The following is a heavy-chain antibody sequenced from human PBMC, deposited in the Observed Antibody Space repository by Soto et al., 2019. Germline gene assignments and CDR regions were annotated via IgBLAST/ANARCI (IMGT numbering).Heavy chain of an antibody. CDR2: LKDRSENYAT. CDR3: AREGARRWLTS. Sequence: EVQLVESGGGLVQPGGSARLSCAASGFSVSGWYMDWVRQAPGKGLEWVARLKDRSENYATEYAASVKGKFTVSRHASKNSMYRQMNNMKVEETAVYYCAREGARRWLTSWGQGTLVMVSP. CDR1: GFSVSGWY. D-gene: IGHD1-26*01. V-gene: IGHV3-72*01. J-gene: IGHJ4*02.